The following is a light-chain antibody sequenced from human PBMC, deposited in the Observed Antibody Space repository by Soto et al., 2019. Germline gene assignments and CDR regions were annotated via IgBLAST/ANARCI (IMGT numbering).Light chain of an antibody. CDR1: QTITTW. CDR3: QQYDNWPPT. J-gene: IGKJ5*01. CDR2: DVS. Sequence: DIQMTQSPSTLSASVGDRATITCRASQTITTWLAWYQQRPGKAPKLLIYDVSSLQSGVPSRFSGSGSGTEFTLTISSLQSEDFAVYYCQQYDNWPPTFGQGTRLEIK. V-gene: IGKV1-5*01.